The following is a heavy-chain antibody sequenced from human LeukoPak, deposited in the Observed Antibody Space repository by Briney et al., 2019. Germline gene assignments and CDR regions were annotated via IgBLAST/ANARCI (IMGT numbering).Heavy chain of an antibody. V-gene: IGHV4-4*07. D-gene: IGHD6-13*01. CDR1: GGSLSSYY. J-gene: IGHJ3*02. CDR2: IYTSGST. CDR3: ARDIWAAAGTGAFDI. Sequence: SETLSLTCTVSGGSLSSYYWSWIRQPAGKGLEWIGRIYTSGSTNYNPSLKSRVTMSVDTSKNQFSLKLSSVTAADTAVYYCARDIWAAAGTGAFDIWGQGTMVTVSS.